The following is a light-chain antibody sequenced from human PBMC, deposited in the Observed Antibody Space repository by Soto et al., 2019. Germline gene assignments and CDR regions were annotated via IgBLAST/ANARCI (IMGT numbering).Light chain of an antibody. CDR3: QQYGHSLWT. CDR1: QSVSSGH. CDR2: GAS. V-gene: IGKV3-20*01. J-gene: IGKJ1*01. Sequence: DMVLTQSPGTLSLSPGERASLSCRASQSVSSGHLAWYQQKPGQAPRLLIYGASSRATGIPDRFSGSGSGTDFTLTISRLEPEDYAVYYCQQYGHSLWTFGQGTKVDI.